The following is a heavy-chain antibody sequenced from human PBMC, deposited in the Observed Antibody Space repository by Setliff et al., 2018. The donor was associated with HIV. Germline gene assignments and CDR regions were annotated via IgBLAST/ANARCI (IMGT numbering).Heavy chain of an antibody. V-gene: IGHV4-4*09. CDR2: IYTNRGT. CDR3: ARHPREEPERNYKFDS. D-gene: IGHD1-7*01. CDR1: GGSISTYY. Sequence: PSETLSLTCTVSGGSISTYYWTWIRQPPGKGLEWIGYIYTNRGTKTNLSLKTRATVSLDTSKNQFFLRLTSVTATDTAIYYCARHPREEPERNYKFDSWGQGTLVTVSS. J-gene: IGHJ4*02.